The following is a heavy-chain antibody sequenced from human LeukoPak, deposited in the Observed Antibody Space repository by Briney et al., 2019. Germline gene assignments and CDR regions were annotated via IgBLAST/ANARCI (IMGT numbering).Heavy chain of an antibody. CDR2: INGDGSST. CDR1: GFTFSSYW. V-gene: IGHV3-74*01. Sequence: PGGSLRLSCAASGFTFSSYWMHWVRQAPGKGLVWVSRINGDGSSTAYADSVKGRFTISRGNAKNTLYLQMNSLRPEDMAVYYCARGHCSTTSCSYHWGQGTLVTVSS. D-gene: IGHD2-2*01. J-gene: IGHJ5*02. CDR3: ARGHCSTTSCSYH.